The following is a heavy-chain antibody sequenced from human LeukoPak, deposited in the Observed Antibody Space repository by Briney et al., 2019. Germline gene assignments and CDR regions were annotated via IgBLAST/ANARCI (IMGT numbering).Heavy chain of an antibody. J-gene: IGHJ4*02. CDR3: ARGGWDIVATILDY. CDR2: IWYDGSNK. Sequence: PGRSLRLSCAASGFTFSSYGMRWVRQAPGKGLEWVAVIWYDGSNKYYADSVKGRFTISRDNSKNTLYLQMNSLRAEDTAVYYCARGGWDIVATILDYWGQGTLVTVSS. CDR1: GFTFSSYG. V-gene: IGHV3-33*01. D-gene: IGHD5-12*01.